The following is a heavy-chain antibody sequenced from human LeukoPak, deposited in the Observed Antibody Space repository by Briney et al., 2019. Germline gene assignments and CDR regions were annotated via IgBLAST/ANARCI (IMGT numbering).Heavy chain of an antibody. D-gene: IGHD3-3*01. CDR1: GGSFSGYY. Sequence: SETLSLTCAVYGGSFSGYYWSWIRQPPGKGLEWIGYIYYSGSTNYNPSLKSRVTISVDTSKNQFPLKLSSVTAADTAVYYCARGATYDFWSGYGYYYMDVWGKGTTVTVSS. J-gene: IGHJ6*03. CDR2: IYYSGST. V-gene: IGHV4-59*01. CDR3: ARGATYDFWSGYGYYYMDV.